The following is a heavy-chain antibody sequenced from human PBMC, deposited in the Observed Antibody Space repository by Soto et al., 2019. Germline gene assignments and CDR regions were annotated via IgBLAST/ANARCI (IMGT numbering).Heavy chain of an antibody. J-gene: IGHJ6*02. CDR3: ARSSPYYYYYYGMDV. CDR2: INLSGST. CDR1: GGSFSGYY. Sequence: QVQLQQWGAGLLKPSETLSLTCAVYGGSFSGYYRSWIRQPPGKGLEWIGDINLSGSTNYNPSLKSRVTISVDTSKNQFSLKLSSVTAADTAVYYCARSSPYYYYYYGMDVWGQGTTVTVSS. V-gene: IGHV4-34*01.